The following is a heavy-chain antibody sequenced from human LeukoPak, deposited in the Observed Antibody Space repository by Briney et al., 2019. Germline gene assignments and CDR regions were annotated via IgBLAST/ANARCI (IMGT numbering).Heavy chain of an antibody. J-gene: IGHJ5*02. D-gene: IGHD5-18*01. CDR1: GGSISRYY. V-gene: IGHV4-59*08. CDR3: ARHCSAVDSAMVLSWTEP. CDR2: IYYSGST. Sequence: SETLSLTCTVPGGSISRYYWSWMRQPPGKGLEWIGYIYYSGSTNYNPSLKSRVTISVDTSKNQFSLKLSSVTDADTAVYYCARHCSAVDSAMVLSWTEPCGPGNLGTVSS.